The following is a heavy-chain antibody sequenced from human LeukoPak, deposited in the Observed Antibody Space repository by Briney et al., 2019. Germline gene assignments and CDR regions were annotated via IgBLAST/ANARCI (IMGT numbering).Heavy chain of an antibody. V-gene: IGHV3-53*01. J-gene: IGHJ6*03. CDR3: AGVEGDYYYYYYMDV. Sequence: GGSLRLSCAASGFTVNNNYMIWVRQAPGKGLEWVSLIYSGGTTYYADSVKGRFTISRDNSKNTLYLQMNSLRAEDTAVYYCAGVEGDYYYYYYMDVWGKGTTVTVSS. CDR2: IYSGGTT. D-gene: IGHD2-21*02. CDR1: GFTVNNNY.